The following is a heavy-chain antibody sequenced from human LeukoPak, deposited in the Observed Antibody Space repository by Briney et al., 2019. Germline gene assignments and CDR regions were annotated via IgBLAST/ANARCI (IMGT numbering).Heavy chain of an antibody. V-gene: IGHV4-31*03. J-gene: IGHJ3*02. D-gene: IGHD3-22*01. CDR1: GGSISSGGYY. CDR2: IYYSGST. CDR3: ARVPPYDSSGYRANDAFDI. Sequence: NPSETLSLTCTVSGGSISSGGYYWSWIRQHPGKGLEWIGYIYYSGSTYYNPSLKSRVTISVDTSKNQFSLKLSSVTAADTAVYYCARVPPYDSSGYRANDAFDIWGQGTMVTVSS.